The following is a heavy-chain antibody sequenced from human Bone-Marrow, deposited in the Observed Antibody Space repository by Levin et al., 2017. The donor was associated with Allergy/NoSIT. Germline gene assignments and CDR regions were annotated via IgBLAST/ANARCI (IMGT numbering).Heavy chain of an antibody. CDR1: GFTFDDYA. CDR2: ISWNSGSI. D-gene: IGHD6-19*01. V-gene: IGHV3-9*01. Sequence: GGSLRLSCAASGFTFDDYAMHWVRQAPGKGLEWVSGISWNSGSIGYADSVKGRFTISRDNAKNSLYLQMNSLRAEDTALYYCAKSPSIAVAGDAFDIWGQGTMVTVSS. CDR3: AKSPSIAVAGDAFDI. J-gene: IGHJ3*02.